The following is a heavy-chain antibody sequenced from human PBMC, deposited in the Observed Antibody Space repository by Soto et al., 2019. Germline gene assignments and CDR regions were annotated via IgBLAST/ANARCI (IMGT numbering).Heavy chain of an antibody. CDR2: INTGNGNT. Sequence: QVQLVQSGAEVKKPGASVKVSCKASGITSTTYAIHWVRQAPGQGLEWMGWINTGNGNTRYSQRFLGRVSLTTDTSASTASMDLSSLTSEDTAVYYCARATSSYVTWGQGTLITVSS. CDR3: ARATSSYVT. V-gene: IGHV1-3*04. D-gene: IGHD5-12*01. CDR1: GITSTTYA. J-gene: IGHJ5*02.